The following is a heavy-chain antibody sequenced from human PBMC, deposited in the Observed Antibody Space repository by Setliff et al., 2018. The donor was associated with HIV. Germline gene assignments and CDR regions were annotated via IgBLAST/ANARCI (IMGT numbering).Heavy chain of an antibody. CDR3: AQLGMVDDFDY. V-gene: IGHV4-61*03. J-gene: IGHJ4*02. D-gene: IGHD1-1*01. CDR1: GDFVSSRSYY. CDR2: IYYSGST. Sequence: SETLSLTCTVSGDFVSSRSYYWSWIRQPPGKGLEWIGYIYYSGSTNYNPSLKSRVTISLDTSKNHFSLKLRSVTAADTAVYYCAQLGMVDDFDYWGQGTLVTVSS.